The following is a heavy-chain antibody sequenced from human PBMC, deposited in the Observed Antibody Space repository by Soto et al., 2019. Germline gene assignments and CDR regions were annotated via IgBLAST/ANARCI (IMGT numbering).Heavy chain of an antibody. Sequence: SVKVSCKASGGTFSSYAISWVRQAPGQGLERMGGIIPIFGTANYAQKLQGRVTITADESTSTAFMELSSLRSEDTAVFYCARGRTMVRGVHIEDGAFDIWGQGTMVTVSS. CDR2: IIPIFGTA. J-gene: IGHJ3*02. D-gene: IGHD3-10*01. CDR1: GGTFSSYA. V-gene: IGHV1-69*13. CDR3: ARGRTMVRGVHIEDGAFDI.